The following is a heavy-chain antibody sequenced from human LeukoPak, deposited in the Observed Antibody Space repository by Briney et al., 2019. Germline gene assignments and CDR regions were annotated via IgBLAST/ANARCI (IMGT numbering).Heavy chain of an antibody. CDR2: ISSSSSYI. CDR1: GFTFSSYS. D-gene: IGHD3-10*01. Sequence: GGSLRLSCAASGFTFSSYSMNWVRQAPGKGLEWVSSISSSSSYIYYADSVKGRFTISRDNAKNSLYLQMNSLRAEDTAVYYCARTIRRITMVQGVPHNAFDIWGQGTMVTVSS. J-gene: IGHJ3*02. V-gene: IGHV3-21*01. CDR3: ARTIRRITMVQGVPHNAFDI.